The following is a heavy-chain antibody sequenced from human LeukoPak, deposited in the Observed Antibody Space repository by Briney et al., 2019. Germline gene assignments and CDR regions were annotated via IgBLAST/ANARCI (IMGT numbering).Heavy chain of an antibody. CDR3: AKAAYGDYAGAFDI. CDR1: GFTFNDYA. Sequence: PGGSLRLSCAASGFTFNDYAMTWVRQAPGKGLEWVSSISGSGAGKFYAAPVKGRFTTSRDNSKNTLFVQMNNLRAEDTAVYYCAKAAYGDYAGAFDIWGQGTMVIVSS. J-gene: IGHJ3*02. V-gene: IGHV3-23*01. D-gene: IGHD4-17*01. CDR2: ISGSGAGK.